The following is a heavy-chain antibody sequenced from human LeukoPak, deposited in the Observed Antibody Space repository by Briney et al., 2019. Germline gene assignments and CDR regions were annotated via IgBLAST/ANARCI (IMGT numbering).Heavy chain of an antibody. CDR2: ISGSGGST. Sequence: GGSLRLSCAASGFTFSTYAMSWVRQAPGKGLEWVSAISGSGGSTNYADSVKGRVTVSRDNSKSTLYLQMNSLRAEDTAVYYCAKSSYYDSSGYYRECYFDYWGQGTLVTVSS. D-gene: IGHD3-22*01. CDR3: AKSSYYDSSGYYRECYFDY. CDR1: GFTFSTYA. J-gene: IGHJ4*02. V-gene: IGHV3-23*01.